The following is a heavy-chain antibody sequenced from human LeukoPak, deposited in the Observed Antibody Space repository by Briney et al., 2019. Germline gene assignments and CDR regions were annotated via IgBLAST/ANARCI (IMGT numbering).Heavy chain of an antibody. CDR1: GGSISSGRYY. J-gene: IGHJ4*02. CDR2: ISYSGST. D-gene: IGHD1-26*01. CDR3: ARGVTWELPDY. V-gene: IGHV4-31*03. Sequence: SETLSLTCTVSGGSISSGRYYWSWIRQHPGKGLECIGYISYSGSTYYNPSLKGRVTISVDTSKSRFSLRLSSVTAADTAVYYCARGVTWELPDYWGQGTLVTVSS.